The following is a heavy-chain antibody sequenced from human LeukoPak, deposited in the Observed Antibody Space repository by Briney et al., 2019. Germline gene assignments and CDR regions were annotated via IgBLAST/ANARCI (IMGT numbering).Heavy chain of an antibody. Sequence: GGSLRLSCAASGFTFNDYYMSWIRQAPGKGLEWLSYINIGGTNTHYADSVKGRFTISRDNAKKSLYLETNNLRAEDTAVYYCATDGAGFDTWGQGVLITVSS. V-gene: IGHV3-11*01. J-gene: IGHJ5*02. CDR2: INIGGTNT. CDR1: GFTFNDYY. CDR3: ATDGAGFDT.